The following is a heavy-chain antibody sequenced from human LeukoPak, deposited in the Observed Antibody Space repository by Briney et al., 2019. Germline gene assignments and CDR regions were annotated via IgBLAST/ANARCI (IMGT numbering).Heavy chain of an antibody. V-gene: IGHV4-4*07. CDR2: IYISGST. D-gene: IGHD5-12*01. J-gene: IGHJ4*02. CDR3: ARHDRSGYDSRGLFDY. CDR1: GGSISSYY. Sequence: PSETLSLTCTVSGGSISSYYWNWIRQPAGKGLEWIGRIYISGSTNYNPSLKSRVTMSVDTSKNEFSLKLRSVTAADTAVYYCARHDRSGYDSRGLFDYWGQGTLVTVSS.